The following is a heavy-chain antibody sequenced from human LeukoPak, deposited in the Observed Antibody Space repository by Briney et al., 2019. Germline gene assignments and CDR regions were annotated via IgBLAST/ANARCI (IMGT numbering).Heavy chain of an antibody. CDR1: GFTFSNFW. J-gene: IGHJ4*02. D-gene: IGHD3-16*01. CDR2: INRDGSST. CDR3: VKSVGGIDY. V-gene: IGHV3-74*01. Sequence: GGSLRLSCAASGFTFSNFWMHWVRQAPGKGLVWVSRINRDGSSTTYADSVKGRFTISRDNAKNRLYLQMNSLRAEDTAVYYCVKSVGGIDYWGQGTLVTVSS.